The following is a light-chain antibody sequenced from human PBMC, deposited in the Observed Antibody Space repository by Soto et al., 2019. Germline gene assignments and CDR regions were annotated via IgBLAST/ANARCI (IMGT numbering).Light chain of an antibody. CDR2: DIS. Sequence: ETVLTQSPGTLSLSPGERATLSCRASQNIHNNYLAWYQQKPGRAPRLLIYDISTRATGIPDRFSGSGSGTDFTLTISRLEPEDFAVYYCQRYDTAKTFGQGTKVEIK. V-gene: IGKV3-20*01. J-gene: IGKJ1*01. CDR1: QNIHNNY. CDR3: QRYDTAKT.